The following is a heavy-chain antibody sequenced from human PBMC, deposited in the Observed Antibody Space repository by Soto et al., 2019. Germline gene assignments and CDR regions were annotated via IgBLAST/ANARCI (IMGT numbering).Heavy chain of an antibody. Sequence: GASVKVSCKASGYTFTSYDINWVRQATGQGLEWMGWMNPNSGNTGYAQKFQGRVTMTRNTLYLQMNSLRAGDSAKYYCAKEGTSGLYYFDYWGPGTLVTVSS. CDR3: AKEGTSGLYYFDY. CDR1: GYTFTSYD. J-gene: IGHJ4*02. V-gene: IGHV1-8*01. D-gene: IGHD6-19*01. CDR2: MNPNSGNT.